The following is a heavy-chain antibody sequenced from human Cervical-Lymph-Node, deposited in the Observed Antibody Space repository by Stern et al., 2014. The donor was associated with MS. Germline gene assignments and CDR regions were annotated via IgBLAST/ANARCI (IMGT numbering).Heavy chain of an antibody. V-gene: IGHV1-24*01. Sequence: VQLVQSGAEVKKPGASVKVSCKVSGYTLTEMSMHWVRQAPGKGLEWMGGYAPQDGETVYEQKTQGRVTMAEDRSTDTAYMELTSLRSDDTAVYYCATHRGRVTYYYGLDVWGQGTTVTVSS. CDR3: ATHRGRVTYYYGLDV. CDR2: YAPQDGET. D-gene: IGHD2-21*02. CDR1: GYTLTEMS. J-gene: IGHJ6*02.